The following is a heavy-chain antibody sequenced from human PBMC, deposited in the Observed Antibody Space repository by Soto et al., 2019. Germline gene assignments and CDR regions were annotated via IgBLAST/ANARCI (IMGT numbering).Heavy chain of an antibody. D-gene: IGHD2-2*01. CDR2: IKSKTDGGTT. CDR1: VFTFINAW. Sequence: PGWSLRLSCASSVFTFINAWMSWVRQAPGKGLEWVGRIKSKTDGGTTDYAAPVKGRFTISRDDSKNTLYLQMNSLKTEDTAVYYCTTDPGYCSSTSCSKYYYYGMDVWGQGTTVTVSS. V-gene: IGHV3-15*01. CDR3: TTDPGYCSSTSCSKYYYYGMDV. J-gene: IGHJ6*02.